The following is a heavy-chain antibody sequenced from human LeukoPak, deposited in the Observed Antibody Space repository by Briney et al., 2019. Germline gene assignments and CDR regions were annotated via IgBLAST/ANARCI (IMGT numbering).Heavy chain of an antibody. D-gene: IGHD5-24*01. CDR2: IIPIFGTA. CDR3: ASSLEMATILGAFDI. J-gene: IGHJ3*02. Sequence: ASVKVSCKASGGTFSSYAISWVRQAPGQGLEWMGGIIPIFGTANYAQKFQGRVTITADKSTSTAYMELSSLRSEDTAVYYCASSLEMATILGAFDIWGQGTMVTVSS. CDR1: GGTFSSYA. V-gene: IGHV1-69*06.